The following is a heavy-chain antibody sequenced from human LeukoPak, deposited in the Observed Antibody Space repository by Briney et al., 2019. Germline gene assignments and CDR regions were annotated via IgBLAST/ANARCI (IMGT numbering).Heavy chain of an antibody. V-gene: IGHV3-23*01. CDR1: GFTFSSYA. J-gene: IGHJ4*02. CDR2: ISGSGAIT. D-gene: IGHD1-1*01. Sequence: GGSLRLSCAASGFTFSSYAMSWVRQAPGKGLEWVSSISGSGAITYYTDSVKGRFTFSRDNSRNTAYLQMNSLRAEDTAVYYCARLKDGAGTDYGGQGTLVTVSS. CDR3: ARLKDGAGTDY.